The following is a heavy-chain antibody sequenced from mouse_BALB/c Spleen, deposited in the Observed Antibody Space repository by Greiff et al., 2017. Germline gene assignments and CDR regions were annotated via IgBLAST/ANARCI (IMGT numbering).Heavy chain of an antibody. Sequence: EVKLQESGPGLVKPSQSLSLTCSVTGYSITSGYYWNWIRQFPGNKLEWMGYISYDGSNNYNPSLKNRISITRDTSKNQFFLKLNSVTTEDTATYYCAGGSSYDAMDYWGQGTSVTGSS. V-gene: IGHV3-6*02. D-gene: IGHD1-1*01. J-gene: IGHJ4*01. CDR2: ISYDGSN. CDR3: AGGSSYDAMDY. CDR1: GYSITSGYY.